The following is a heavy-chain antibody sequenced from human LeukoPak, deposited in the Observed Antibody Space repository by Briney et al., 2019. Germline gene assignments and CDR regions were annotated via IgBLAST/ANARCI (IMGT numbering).Heavy chain of an antibody. CDR1: SGSLSGFY. J-gene: IGHJ4*02. Sequence: SETLSLTCAVYSGSLSGFYWSWLRQPPGKGLEWIGEINHSGSTNYNPSLKSRVTISVDTSKNQFSLKLSSVTAADTAVYYCARGECDTALPYLGYWGQGTLVTVSS. D-gene: IGHD5-18*01. CDR3: ARGECDTALPYLGY. V-gene: IGHV4-34*01. CDR2: INHSGST.